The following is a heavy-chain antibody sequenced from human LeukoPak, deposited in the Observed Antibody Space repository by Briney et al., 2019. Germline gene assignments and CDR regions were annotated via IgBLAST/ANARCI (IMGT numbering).Heavy chain of an antibody. CDR3: ARWMGSYWAFDY. CDR1: GYTFTSYA. D-gene: IGHD1-26*01. V-gene: IGHV7-4-1*02. J-gene: IGHJ4*02. Sequence: ASVKVSCKASGYTFTSYAMNWVRQAPGQGLEWMGWINTNTGNPTYAQGFTGRFVFSLDTPVSTAYLQISSLKAEDTAVYYCARWMGSYWAFDYWGQGTLVTVSS. CDR2: INTNTGNP.